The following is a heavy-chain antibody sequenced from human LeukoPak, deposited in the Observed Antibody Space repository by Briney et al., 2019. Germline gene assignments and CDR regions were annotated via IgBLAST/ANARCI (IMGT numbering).Heavy chain of an antibody. CDR3: ALQLLYREWFDP. CDR2: INPSGGST. D-gene: IGHD2-2*02. CDR1: GFTFSSYG. V-gene: IGHV1-46*01. Sequence: PGGSLRLSCAASGFTFSSYGMHWVRQAPGQGLEWMGIINPSGGSTSYAQKFQGRVTMTRDMSTSTVYMELSSLRSEDTAVYYCALQLLYREWFDPWGQGTLVTVSS. J-gene: IGHJ5*02.